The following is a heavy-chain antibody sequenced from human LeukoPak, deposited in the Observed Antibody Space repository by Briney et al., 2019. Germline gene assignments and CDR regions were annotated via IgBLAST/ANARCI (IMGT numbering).Heavy chain of an antibody. CDR3: ARKELPLVVAGITGHAFGI. D-gene: IGHD6-19*01. V-gene: IGHV4-4*02. CDR2: IYHSGST. J-gene: IGHJ3*02. CDR1: GGSISTSNW. Sequence: PSETLSLTCAVSGGSISTSNWCNWVRQPPRKGVEWIGEIYHSGSTNYNPSLKSRVTITVDKSKNQFSLKLNSVTAAATAVYYCARKELPLVVAGITGHAFGIWGQGTMVTVSS.